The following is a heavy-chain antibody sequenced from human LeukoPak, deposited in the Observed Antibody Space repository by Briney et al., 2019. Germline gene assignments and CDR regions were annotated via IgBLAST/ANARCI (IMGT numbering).Heavy chain of an antibody. Sequence: PSETLSLTCAVYGGSFSDYYWSWIRQHPGKGLEWIGYIYYSGSTYYNPSLKSRVTISVDTSKNQFSLKLSSVTAADTAVYYCARGVAYDFWSAYYFDYWGQGTLVTVSS. J-gene: IGHJ4*02. V-gene: IGHV4-31*11. CDR2: IYYSGST. D-gene: IGHD3-3*01. CDR3: ARGVAYDFWSAYYFDY. CDR1: GGSFSDYY.